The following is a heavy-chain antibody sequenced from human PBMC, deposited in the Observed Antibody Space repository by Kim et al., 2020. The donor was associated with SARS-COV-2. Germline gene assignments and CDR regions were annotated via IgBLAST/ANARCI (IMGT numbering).Heavy chain of an antibody. CDR2: IRSKAYGGTT. V-gene: IGHV3-49*03. CDR1: GFTFGDYA. D-gene: IGHD3-22*01. CDR3: TTHYYDSSGYYEN. J-gene: IGHJ4*02. Sequence: GGSLRLSCTASGFTFGDYAMSWFRQAPGKGLEWVGFIRSKAYGGTTEYAASVKGRFTISRDDSKSIAYLQMNSLKTEDTAVYYCTTHYYDSSGYYENWGQGTLVTVSS.